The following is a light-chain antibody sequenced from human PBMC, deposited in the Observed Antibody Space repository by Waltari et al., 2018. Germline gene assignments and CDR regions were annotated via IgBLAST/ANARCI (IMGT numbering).Light chain of an antibody. CDR2: SAS. CDR3: QQVNTYPRT. V-gene: IGKV1-9*01. CDR1: QGVNSY. J-gene: IGKJ1*01. Sequence: DVQLTQSPSFLSASVGDRVTITCRASQGVNSYLAWYQQKPGQAPKLLIYSASTLQSGVPSRFSGSGSGTQFTLTISSLHPEDFATYYCQQVNTYPRTFGQGTKVEI.